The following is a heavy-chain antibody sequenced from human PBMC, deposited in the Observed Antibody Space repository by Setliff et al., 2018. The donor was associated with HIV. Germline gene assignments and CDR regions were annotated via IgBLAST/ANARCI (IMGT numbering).Heavy chain of an antibody. D-gene: IGHD3-9*01. J-gene: IGHJ6*03. CDR3: ARQWDFDWLLHNYYYMDV. Sequence: SETLSLTCTVSGGSISSGSYYWGWIRQPPGKGLEWIGSVYYSGGTYYNPSLKSRVTISVDTSKNHFSLKLSSVTAADTAVYYCARQWDFDWLLHNYYYMDVWGKGTTVTVSS. CDR2: VYYSGGT. V-gene: IGHV4-39*01. CDR1: GGSISSGSYY.